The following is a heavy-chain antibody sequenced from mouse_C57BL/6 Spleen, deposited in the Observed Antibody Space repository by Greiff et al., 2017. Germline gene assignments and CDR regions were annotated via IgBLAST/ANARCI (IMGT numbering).Heavy chain of an antibody. CDR2: IDPEDGET. D-gene: IGHD2-3*01. CDR3: ATYDGYYVGWFAY. CDR1: GFNIKDYY. V-gene: IGHV14-2*01. Sequence: EVQLQQSGAELVKPGASVKLSCTASGFNIKDYYMHWVKRRTEQGLEWIGRIDPEDGETKYAPKFQGKATITADTSSNTAYLQLSSLTSEDTAVYYCATYDGYYVGWFAYWGQGTLVTVSA. J-gene: IGHJ3*01.